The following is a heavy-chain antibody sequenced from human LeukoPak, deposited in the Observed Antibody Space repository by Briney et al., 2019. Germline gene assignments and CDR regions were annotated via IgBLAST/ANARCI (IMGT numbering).Heavy chain of an antibody. CDR1: GGSISSYY. D-gene: IGHD6-6*01. Sequence: SETLSLTCTVSGGSISSYYWSWIRQPPGKGLEWIGYIYYSGSTNYNPSLKSRVTISVDTSKNQFSLKLSSVTAADAAVYYCARVGSSSDRFDYWGQGTLVTVSS. V-gene: IGHV4-59*01. CDR3: ARVGSSSDRFDY. CDR2: IYYSGST. J-gene: IGHJ4*02.